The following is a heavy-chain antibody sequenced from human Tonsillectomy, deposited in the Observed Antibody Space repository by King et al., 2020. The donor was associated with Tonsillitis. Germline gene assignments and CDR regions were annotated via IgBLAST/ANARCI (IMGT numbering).Heavy chain of an antibody. CDR2: IIPILAIS. CDR3: ARDRAVAVYSPPGY. J-gene: IGHJ4*02. V-gene: IGHV1-69*09. Sequence: QLVQSGAEVKKPGSSVKVSCKASGGTFSSYAVNWVRQAPGQGLEWMGRIIPILAISNYAQKFQGRVTITANKSTTPAYMELSSLRSEDSAVYFCARDRAVAVYSPPGYWGQGTLVTVSS. CDR1: GGTFSSYA. D-gene: IGHD6-19*01.